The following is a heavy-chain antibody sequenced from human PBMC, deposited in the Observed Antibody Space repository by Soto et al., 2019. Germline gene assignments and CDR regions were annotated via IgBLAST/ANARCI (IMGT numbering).Heavy chain of an antibody. V-gene: IGHV3-23*01. Sequence: GVSLRLSCAASGFMFSTNDMSWVRQAPGKGLEWVTTIEGSGTITYYADSVRGRFTISRDNSKNTVYLQMDSLTADDTAVYYCVKNSGWFNSWGQGTPVTVSS. J-gene: IGHJ5*01. D-gene: IGHD3-10*01. CDR2: IEGSGTIT. CDR3: VKNSGWFNS. CDR1: GFMFSTND.